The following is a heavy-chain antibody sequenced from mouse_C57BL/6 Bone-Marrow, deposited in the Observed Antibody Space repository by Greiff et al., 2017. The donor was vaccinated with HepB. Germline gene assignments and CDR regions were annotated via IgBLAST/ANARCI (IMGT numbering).Heavy chain of an antibody. CDR3: ASEWLLGAN. Sequence: QVQLQQPGAALVKPGASVKLSCKASGYTFTSYWMHWVKQRPGRGLEWIGWIDPNSGGTKYNEKFKSEATLTVDKPSSTAYMQLSSLTSEDSAVYYCASEWLLGANWDRGTLVTVSA. J-gene: IGHJ3*01. D-gene: IGHD2-3*01. V-gene: IGHV1-72*01. CDR1: GYTFTSYW. CDR2: IDPNSGGT.